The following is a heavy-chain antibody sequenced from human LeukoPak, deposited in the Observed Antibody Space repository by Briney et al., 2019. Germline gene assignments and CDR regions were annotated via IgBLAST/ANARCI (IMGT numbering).Heavy chain of an antibody. CDR2: IYYSGST. Sequence: SETLSLTCTVSGGSISSYYWSWIRQPPGKGLEWIGYIYYSGSTNYNPSLKSRVTISVDTSKNQFSLKLSSVTAADTAVYYCARRWLTSGYFDYWGQGTLVTVSS. V-gene: IGHV4-59*12. CDR1: GGSISSYY. CDR3: ARRWLTSGYFDY. D-gene: IGHD5-24*01. J-gene: IGHJ4*02.